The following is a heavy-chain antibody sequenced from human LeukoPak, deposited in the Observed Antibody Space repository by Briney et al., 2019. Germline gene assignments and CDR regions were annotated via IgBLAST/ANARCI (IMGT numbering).Heavy chain of an antibody. CDR1: GLPFSLYS. D-gene: IGHD3/OR15-3a*01. J-gene: IGHJ4*02. CDR3: VRGGAGDGTGNYFDY. V-gene: IGHV3-48*01. Sequence: PGGSLRLSCAASGLPFSLYSIHWVRPAPGEGLEWLLYINDNARDIYHADSVECLFHISKQNHEKSLNLQTGSLRAEDTAMYFCVRGGAGDGTGNYFDYWGQGTLVTVSS. CDR2: INDNARDI.